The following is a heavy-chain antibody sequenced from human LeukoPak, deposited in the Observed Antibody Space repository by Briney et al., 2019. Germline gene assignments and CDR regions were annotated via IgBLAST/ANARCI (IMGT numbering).Heavy chain of an antibody. CDR3: ARGLRYGYGLGEYYYYMDV. D-gene: IGHD5-18*01. J-gene: IGHJ6*03. CDR1: GYSISSGYY. Sequence: PSETLSLTCAVSGYSISSGYYWGWIRQPPGKGLEWIGSIYHSGSTYYNPSLKSRVTISVDTSKNQFSLKLSSVTAADTAVYYCARGLRYGYGLGEYYYYMDVWGKGTTVTVSS. V-gene: IGHV4-38-2*01. CDR2: IYHSGST.